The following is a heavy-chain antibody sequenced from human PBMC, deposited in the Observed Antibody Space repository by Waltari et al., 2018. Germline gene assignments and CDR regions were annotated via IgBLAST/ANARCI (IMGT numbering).Heavy chain of an antibody. J-gene: IGHJ3*02. CDR2: INQDGSEE. CDR3: ARTGARWLQFAAFDI. D-gene: IGHD5-12*01. V-gene: IGHV3-7*01. Sequence: EVLLVESGGGLVQTGWSVGLSCTPPSFPSLPSPLHWVRQAPGKGLEWVANINQDGSEEYYVDSVKGRFTISRDNAKNSLYLEMKTLRAEDTAIYYCARTGARWLQFAAFDIWGQGTMVTVSS. CDR1: SFPSLPSP.